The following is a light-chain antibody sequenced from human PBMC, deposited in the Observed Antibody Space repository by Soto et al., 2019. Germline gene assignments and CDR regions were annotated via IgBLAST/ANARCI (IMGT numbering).Light chain of an antibody. Sequence: QSALTQPPSVSGAPGQRVTISCTGSSSNIGAGYDVHWYQQLPGTAPRLLIYDNTNRPSGVPDRFSGSKSGTSASLAITGLQAEDEADYYCQSSDSSLSTIFGGGTKLTVL. CDR3: QSSDSSLSTI. V-gene: IGLV1-40*01. CDR1: SSNIGAGYD. CDR2: DNT. J-gene: IGLJ2*01.